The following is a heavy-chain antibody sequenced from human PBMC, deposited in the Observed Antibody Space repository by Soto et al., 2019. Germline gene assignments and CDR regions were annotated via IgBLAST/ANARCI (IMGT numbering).Heavy chain of an antibody. D-gene: IGHD6-13*01. CDR1: GGTFSTYS. CDR3: AREGHGSSCSIDY. J-gene: IGHJ4*02. V-gene: IGHV1-69*08. Sequence: QVQLVQSGAEVKKPGSSVKVSCKASGGTFSTYSISWVRQAPGQGLEWMGRIIPILGIANYAQKFQGRVTITADKSTTTAYMELSSLRSEDTAVYYCAREGHGSSCSIDYWGQGTLVTVSS. CDR2: IIPILGIA.